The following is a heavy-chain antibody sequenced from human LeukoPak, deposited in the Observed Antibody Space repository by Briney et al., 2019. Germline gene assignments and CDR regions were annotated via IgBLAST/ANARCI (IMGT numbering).Heavy chain of an antibody. J-gene: IGHJ4*02. V-gene: IGHV3-74*01. CDR2: INSDGSNT. Sequence: GGSLRLSCAASGFAFSSFWMHWVRQAPGKGLEWVSRINSDGSNTAYADSVEGRFTISRDNAKNTLYLQMNSLRAEDTAVYYCAKGGDVFDYWGQGTLVTVSS. CDR1: GFAFSSFW. D-gene: IGHD3-10*01. CDR3: AKGGDVFDY.